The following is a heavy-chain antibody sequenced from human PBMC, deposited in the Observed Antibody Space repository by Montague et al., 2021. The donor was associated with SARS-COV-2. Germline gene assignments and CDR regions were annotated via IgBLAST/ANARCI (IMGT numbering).Heavy chain of an antibody. D-gene: IGHD6-19*01. CDR2: ISTSGSS. V-gene: IGHV4-61*09. CDR3: ARDRRGMAMAGRAYYYYYMDV. J-gene: IGHJ6*03. CDR1: GASISSANDY. Sequence: TLSLTCSVSGASISSANDYWTWIRQPAGNGLEWIGHISTSGSSSYNPSLKSRVTIILDTSKQQFSLELTSVTAADTAVYYCARDRRGMAMAGRAYYYYYMDVWGKGTTVTVSS.